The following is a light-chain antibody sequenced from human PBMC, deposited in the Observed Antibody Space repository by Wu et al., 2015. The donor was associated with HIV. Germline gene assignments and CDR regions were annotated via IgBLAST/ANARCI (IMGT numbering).Light chain of an antibody. Sequence: EVVLTQSPPTLSLSPGDRAILSCRASQSVISFLAWFQQKPGQAPRLLIYDASNRAPGIPARFSGSGSGTDFTLTISRLEPEDFAVYYCQQYGSSPTWTFGQGTKVEIK. V-gene: IGKV3-20*01. CDR3: QQYGSSPTWT. CDR1: QSVISF. CDR2: DAS. J-gene: IGKJ1*01.